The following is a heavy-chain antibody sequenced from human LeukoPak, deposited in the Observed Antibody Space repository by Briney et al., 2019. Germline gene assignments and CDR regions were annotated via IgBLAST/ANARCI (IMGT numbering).Heavy chain of an antibody. D-gene: IGHD3-16*01. CDR2: IYYSGST. V-gene: IGHV4-59*01. CDR3: ARDSLMITFGGYFQH. Sequence: SETLSLTCTVSGGSISSYYWSWIRQPPGKGLEWIGYIYYSGSTNYNPSLKSRVTISVDTSKNQFSLKLSSVTAADTAVYYCARDSLMITFGGYFQHWGQGTLVTVSS. CDR1: GGSISSYY. J-gene: IGHJ1*01.